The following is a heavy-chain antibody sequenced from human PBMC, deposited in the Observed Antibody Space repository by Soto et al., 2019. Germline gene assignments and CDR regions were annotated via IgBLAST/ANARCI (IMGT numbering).Heavy chain of an antibody. Sequence: ASVKVSCKASGYTFTSYGISWVRQAPGQGLEWMGWISACNGNTNYAQKLQGRVTMTTDTSTSTAYMELRSLRSDDTAVYYCARVICTNGVCPFDYWGQGTLVTV. J-gene: IGHJ4*02. CDR1: GYTFTSYG. V-gene: IGHV1-18*04. CDR2: ISACNGNT. CDR3: ARVICTNGVCPFDY. D-gene: IGHD2-8*01.